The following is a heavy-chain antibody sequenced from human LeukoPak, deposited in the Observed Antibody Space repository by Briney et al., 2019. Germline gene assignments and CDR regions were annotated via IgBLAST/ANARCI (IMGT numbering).Heavy chain of an antibody. CDR2: IRSKAYGGTT. CDR3: TRGYGVIAAGTGEDCFDY. V-gene: IGHV3-49*04. CDR1: GFTFGDYV. Sequence: PGGSLRLSCTASGFTFGDYVMSWVRQAPGKGLEWVGFIRSKAYGGTTEYAASVKGRFTISRDDSKSIAYLQMNSLKTEDTAVYYCTRGYGVIAAGTGEDCFDYWGQGTLVTVSS. D-gene: IGHD6-13*01. J-gene: IGHJ4*02.